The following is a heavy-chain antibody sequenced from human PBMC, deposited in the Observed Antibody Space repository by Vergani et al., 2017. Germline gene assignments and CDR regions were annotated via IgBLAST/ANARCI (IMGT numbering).Heavy chain of an antibody. D-gene: IGHD3-3*01. V-gene: IGHV1-69*01. CDR1: GGTFSSYA. CDR2: IIPIFGTA. Sequence: QVQLVQSGAEVKKPGSSVKVSCKASGGTFSSYAISWVRQAPGQGLEWMGGIIPIFGTANYAQKFQGRVTITADESTSTAYMELSSLRSEDTAVYYCARGTIFGVVIIPWFDPWGQGTLVTVSS. J-gene: IGHJ5*02. CDR3: ARGTIFGVVIIPWFDP.